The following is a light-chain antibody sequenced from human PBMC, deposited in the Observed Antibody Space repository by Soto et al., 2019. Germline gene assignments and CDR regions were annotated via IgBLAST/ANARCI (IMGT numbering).Light chain of an antibody. CDR2: DAS. J-gene: IGKJ2*01. Sequence: EIVLTQSPATLSLSPGERATLSCRASQSVSSHLAWYQQKPGQAPRLLIYDASSRATGIPARFSGSGSGTDVTITISSLEPEDFAVYYCQQRSNWPPYTFGQGTKLEIK. CDR1: QSVSSH. V-gene: IGKV3-11*01. CDR3: QQRSNWPPYT.